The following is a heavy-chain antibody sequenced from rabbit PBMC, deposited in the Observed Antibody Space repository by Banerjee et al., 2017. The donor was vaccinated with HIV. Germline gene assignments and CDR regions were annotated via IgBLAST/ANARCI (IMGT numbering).Heavy chain of an antibody. Sequence: QEQLVESGGGLVQPGGSLKLSCKASGFDFSSYGVSWVRQAPGKGLEWIGYITYGGSAYYASWVKGRFTISRDNAQNTVSLQLNSLTAADTATYFCLRRWHSTDVWGPGTLVTVS. CDR3: LRRWHSTDV. CDR1: GFDFSSYG. CDR2: ITYGGSA. V-gene: IGHV1S47*01. D-gene: IGHD7-1*01. J-gene: IGHJ4*01.